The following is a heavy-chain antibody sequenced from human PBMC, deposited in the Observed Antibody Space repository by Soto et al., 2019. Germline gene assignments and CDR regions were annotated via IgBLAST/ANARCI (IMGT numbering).Heavy chain of an antibody. D-gene: IGHD6-19*01. CDR2: ISGSGVNT. CDR1: GFTFSSYA. J-gene: IGHJ4*02. CDR3: AKRTAVTGPYYDY. Sequence: GGSLRLSCAASGFTFSSYAMSWVRQAPGKGLEWVSTISGSGVNTYYVDSVKGRFTISRDNSKNTLYLQMNSLGVGDTAEYYCAKRTAVTGPYYDYWGQGILVTVSS. V-gene: IGHV3-23*01.